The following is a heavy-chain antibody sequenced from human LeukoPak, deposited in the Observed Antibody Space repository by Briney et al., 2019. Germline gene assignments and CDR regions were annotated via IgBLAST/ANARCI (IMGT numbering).Heavy chain of an antibody. V-gene: IGHV4-34*01. Sequence: PSETLSLTCAVYGGSFSGYYWSWIRQPPGKGLEWIGKINHSGSTNYNPSLKSRVTISVDTSKNQFSLKLSSVTVADTAVYYCARVRMTTVTSWYDYWGQGTLVTVSS. CDR3: ARVRMTTVTSWYDY. CDR2: INHSGST. CDR1: GGSFSGYY. J-gene: IGHJ4*02. D-gene: IGHD4-17*01.